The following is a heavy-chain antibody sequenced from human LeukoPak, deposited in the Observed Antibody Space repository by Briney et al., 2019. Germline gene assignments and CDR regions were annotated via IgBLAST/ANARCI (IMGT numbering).Heavy chain of an antibody. CDR1: GGSISSYY. Sequence: SETLSLTCTVSGGSISSYYWSWLRQPPGKGLEWIGYIYYSRSTNYNPSLKSRVTISVDTSKNQFSLKLSSVTAPDTAVYYCASTTVTAYYYYYGMDVWGQGTTVTVSS. V-gene: IGHV4-59*08. CDR3: ASTTVTAYYYYYGMDV. D-gene: IGHD4-17*01. J-gene: IGHJ6*02. CDR2: IYYSRST.